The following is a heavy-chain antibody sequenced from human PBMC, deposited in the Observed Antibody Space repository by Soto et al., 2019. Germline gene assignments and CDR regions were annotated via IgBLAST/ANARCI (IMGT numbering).Heavy chain of an antibody. J-gene: IGHJ4*02. CDR3: ASDAGSVDTAMPH. Sequence: QVQLQESGPGLVKPSGTLSLTCAVSGGSISSSNWWSWVRQPPGKGLEWIGEIYHSGSTNYNPSLKSRVPISVDKSKNQFSLKLSSVSAADTAVYYCASDAGSVDTAMPHWGQGTLVTVSS. V-gene: IGHV4-4*02. CDR2: IYHSGST. CDR1: GGSISSSNW. D-gene: IGHD5-18*01.